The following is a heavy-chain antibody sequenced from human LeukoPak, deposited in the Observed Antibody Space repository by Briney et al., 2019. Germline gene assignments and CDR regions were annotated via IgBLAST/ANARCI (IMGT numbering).Heavy chain of an antibody. V-gene: IGHV4-34*01. J-gene: IGHJ6*03. CDR1: GGSFSGYY. Sequence: PSETLSLTCPVYGGSFSGYYWSWIRQPPGKGLEWIGEINHSGSTNYNPSLKSRVTISVDTSKNQFSLKLSSVTATDTAVYYCARFGAPTGTMVRGYYYYYYMDVWGKGTTVTVSS. CDR3: ARFGAPTGTMVRGYYYYYYMDV. CDR2: INHSGST. D-gene: IGHD3-10*01.